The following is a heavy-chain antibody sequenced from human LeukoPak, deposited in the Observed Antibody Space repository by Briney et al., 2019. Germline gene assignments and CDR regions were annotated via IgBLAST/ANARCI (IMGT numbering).Heavy chain of an antibody. CDR3: ARVQDCSSTSCYGDWFDP. J-gene: IGHJ5*02. D-gene: IGHD2-2*01. V-gene: IGHV4-59*12. Sequence: SETLSLTCTVSGGSISSYYWSWIRQPPGKGLEWIGYIYYSGSTNYNPSLKSRVTISVDTSKNQFSLKLSSVTAADTAVYYCARVQDCSSTSCYGDWFDPWGQGTLVTVSS. CDR2: IYYSGST. CDR1: GGSISSYY.